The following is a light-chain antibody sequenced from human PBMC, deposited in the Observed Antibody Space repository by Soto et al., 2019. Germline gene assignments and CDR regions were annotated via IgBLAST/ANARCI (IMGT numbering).Light chain of an antibody. CDR3: QQLNSYPRT. V-gene: IGKV1-9*01. CDR2: ASS. CDR1: QGIRSY. J-gene: IGKJ1*01. Sequence: DIQLTQSPSFLSASVGDRVTITCRASQGIRSYLAWYQQKPGKAPKLLIYASSTLQSGVPSRFSGSGSGTEFTLTISSLQPEDFATYYCQQLNSYPRTFGQGTKVEFK.